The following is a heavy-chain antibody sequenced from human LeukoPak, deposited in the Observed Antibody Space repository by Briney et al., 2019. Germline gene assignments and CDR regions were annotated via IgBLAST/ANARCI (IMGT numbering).Heavy chain of an antibody. D-gene: IGHD3-16*01. Sequence: GGSLRLSCAASGSTLSSFSTYDFNWVRQAPGKGLEWVSYISSSGATIYYADSVKGRFTVSRDNAANSLYLQMNSLRAEDTAIYYCARDLVSGAYTFDIWGQGTVVTVSS. CDR3: ARDLVSGAYTFDI. CDR2: ISSSGATI. J-gene: IGHJ3*02. V-gene: IGHV3-48*03. CDR1: GSTLSS.